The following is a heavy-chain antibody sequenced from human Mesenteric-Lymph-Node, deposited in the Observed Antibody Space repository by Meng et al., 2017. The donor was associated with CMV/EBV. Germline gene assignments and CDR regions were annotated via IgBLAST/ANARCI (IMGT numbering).Heavy chain of an antibody. J-gene: IGHJ5*02. CDR2: ISWNSGTI. CDR3: AKDIWGDYGDKFGVGWFDP. Sequence: GGSLRLSCAASGFTFHAYAMHWVRQPPGKGLEWVSGISWNSGTIGYADAVKGRFTISRDNAKNSLYLQLESLKPEDTALYYCAKDIWGDYGDKFGVGWFDPWGQGTQVTVSS. V-gene: IGHV3-9*01. D-gene: IGHD4-23*01. CDR1: GFTFHAYA.